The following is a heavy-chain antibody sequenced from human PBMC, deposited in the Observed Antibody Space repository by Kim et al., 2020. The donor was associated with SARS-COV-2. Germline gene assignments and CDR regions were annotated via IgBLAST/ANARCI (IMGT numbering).Heavy chain of an antibody. J-gene: IGHJ4*02. CDR3: ASSVAGTRFDY. Sequence: GGSLRLSCAAPGFTFSDYYMSWIRQAPGKGLEWVSYISSSSSYTNYADSVKGRFTISRDNAKNSLYLQMNSLRAEDTAMYYCASSVAGTRFDYWGQGTLV. CDR2: ISSSSSYT. CDR1: GFTFSDYY. D-gene: IGHD6-19*01. V-gene: IGHV3-11*03.